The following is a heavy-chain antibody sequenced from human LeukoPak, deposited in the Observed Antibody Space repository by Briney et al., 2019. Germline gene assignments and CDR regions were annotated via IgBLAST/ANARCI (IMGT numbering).Heavy chain of an antibody. CDR2: ISAYNGNT. CDR3: ARVSHYYGSEIEY. Sequence: ASVKVSCKASGYTFNSYDITWVRQAPGQGLEWMGWISAYNGNTNYAQKVQGRVTVTTDTSTSTAYMELRSLRSDDTAVYYCARVSHYYGSEIEYWGQGTLVTVSS. V-gene: IGHV1-18*01. CDR1: GYTFNSYD. D-gene: IGHD3-10*01. J-gene: IGHJ4*02.